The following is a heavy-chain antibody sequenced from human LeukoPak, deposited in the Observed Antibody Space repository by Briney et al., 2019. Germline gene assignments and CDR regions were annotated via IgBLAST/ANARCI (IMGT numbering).Heavy chain of an antibody. J-gene: IGHJ2*01. CDR3: ARDRFWTTAVTAPGFDRYFHL. V-gene: IGHV4-59*01. D-gene: IGHD4-23*01. CDR1: GGSISSYY. Sequence: PSETLSLTCTFSGGSISSYYWSWIRQPPGQGLEWIGYVYYSGSTKYNPSLKSRVTISADTSKNQFSLMLTSVTAAATAVYYCARDRFWTTAVTAPGFDRYFHLWGRGNLVHVPS. CDR2: VYYSGST.